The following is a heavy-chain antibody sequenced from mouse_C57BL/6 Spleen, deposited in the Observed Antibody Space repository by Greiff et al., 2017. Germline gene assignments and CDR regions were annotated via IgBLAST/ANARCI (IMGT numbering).Heavy chain of an antibody. CDR1: GFSLTSYG. J-gene: IGHJ3*01. CDR2: IWSDGST. D-gene: IGHD2-4*01. V-gene: IGHV2-6-1*01. CDR3: ARHEDDYDGAWFAY. Sequence: VQLQESGPGLVAPSQSLSITCTVSGFSLTSYGVHWVRQPPGKGLEWLVVIWSDGSTTYNSALKSRLSISKDNSKSQVFLKMNSLQTDDTAMYYCARHEDDYDGAWFAYWGQGTLVTVSA.